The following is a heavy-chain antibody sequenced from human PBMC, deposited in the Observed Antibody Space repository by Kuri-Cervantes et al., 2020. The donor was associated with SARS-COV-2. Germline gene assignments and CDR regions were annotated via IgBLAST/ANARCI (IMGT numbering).Heavy chain of an antibody. J-gene: IGHJ4*02. V-gene: IGHV3-21*01. CDR3: SPSHFSGWYYFDY. D-gene: IGHD6-19*01. CDR1: GFSFSSYS. Sequence: GESLKISCEASGFSFSSYSMNWVRQAPGTGLEWVASITSSSTYKNYADSVKGRFTISRDNAENSLYLQMNSLRAEDTAVYYCSPSHFSGWYYFDYWGQGTLVTAPQ. CDR2: ITSSSTYK.